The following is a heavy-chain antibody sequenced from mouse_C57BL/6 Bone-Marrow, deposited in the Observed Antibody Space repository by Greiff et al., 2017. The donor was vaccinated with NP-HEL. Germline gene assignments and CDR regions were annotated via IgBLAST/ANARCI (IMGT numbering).Heavy chain of an antibody. Sequence: QVQLQQPGAELVKPGASVKLSCKASGYTFTSYWMQWVKQRPGQGLEWIGEIDPSDGYTNYNQKFKGKATLTVDTSSSTAYMQLSSLTSEDSAVYYCARWDYSNYGFAYWGQGTLVTVSA. V-gene: IGHV1-50*01. CDR1: GYTFTSYW. D-gene: IGHD2-5*01. CDR3: ARWDYSNYGFAY. J-gene: IGHJ3*01. CDR2: IDPSDGYT.